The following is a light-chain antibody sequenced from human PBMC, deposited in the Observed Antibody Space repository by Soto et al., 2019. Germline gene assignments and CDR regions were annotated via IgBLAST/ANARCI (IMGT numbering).Light chain of an antibody. J-gene: IGKJ1*01. CDR1: QSVSGSY. V-gene: IGKV3-20*01. Sequence: EIVLKQSPGTLSLTTGERATLSCRASQSVSGSYLAWYQQKPGQAPRPLMYGASSRATGIPDKFSGSGSGTDFTLTISRLEPEDSAVYYCQQYKTFGQGTKVDIK. CDR2: GAS. CDR3: QQYKT.